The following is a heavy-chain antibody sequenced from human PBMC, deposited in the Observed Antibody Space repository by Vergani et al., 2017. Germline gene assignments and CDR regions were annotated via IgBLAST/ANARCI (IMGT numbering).Heavy chain of an antibody. D-gene: IGHD1-20*01. CDR3: ARQAPAWYNWNDLLYYYYYGMDV. CDR2: IYYSGST. V-gene: IGHV4-39*01. CDR1: GGSISSSSYY. Sequence: QLQLQELGPGLVKPSETLSLTCTVSGGSISSSSYYWGWIRQPPGKGLEWIGSIYYSGSTYYNPSLKSRVTISVDTSKNQFSLKLSSVTAADTAVYYCARQAPAWYNWNDLLYYYYYGMDVWGQGTTVTVSS. J-gene: IGHJ6*02.